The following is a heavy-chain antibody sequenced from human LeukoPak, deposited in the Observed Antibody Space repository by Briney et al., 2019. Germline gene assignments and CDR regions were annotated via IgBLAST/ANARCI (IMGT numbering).Heavy chain of an antibody. CDR1: GYNFTIYW. V-gene: IGHV5-51*01. J-gene: IGHJ5*02. D-gene: IGHD3-16*01. CDR2: IYPGDSDT. Sequence: PGESLKISCKGSGYNFTIYWIGWVRQMPGKGLEWMGIIYPGDSDTRYSPSFQGQVTISVDKSISTAYLQWSSLKVSDTAIYHCAIFDFLFGEIDNWFDPWGQGTQVTVSS. CDR3: AIFDFLFGEIDNWFDP.